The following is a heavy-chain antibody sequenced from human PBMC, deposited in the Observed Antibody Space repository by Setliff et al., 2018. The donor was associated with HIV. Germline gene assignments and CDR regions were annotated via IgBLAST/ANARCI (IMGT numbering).Heavy chain of an antibody. D-gene: IGHD6-25*01. CDR3: ARRPAFNAFDI. CDR2: IYDSGIT. J-gene: IGHJ3*02. V-gene: IGHV4-59*08. CDR1: GGSISSSS. Sequence: PSETLSLTCTVSGGSISSSSWSWIRQPPGKGLEWIGYIYDSGITNYNPSLKSRVTISVDTSKTQFSLKLSSVTAADTAVYYCARRPAFNAFDIWGQGTMVTVSS.